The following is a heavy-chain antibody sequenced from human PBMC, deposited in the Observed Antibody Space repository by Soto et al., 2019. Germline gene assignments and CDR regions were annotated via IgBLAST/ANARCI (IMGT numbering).Heavy chain of an antibody. CDR3: AESWGSGAFDI. V-gene: IGHV3-74*01. D-gene: IGHD7-27*01. Sequence: EVQLVESGGGLVQPGGSLRLSCAASGRTFSNYWMDWVRQAPGKGLVWVSRINSDGSTSIYADSVKGRFTISRDNAKNTLYLQMNSLRAEDTAVYHCAESWGSGAFDIWGQGTMVTVSS. CDR1: GRTFSNYW. J-gene: IGHJ3*02. CDR2: INSDGSTS.